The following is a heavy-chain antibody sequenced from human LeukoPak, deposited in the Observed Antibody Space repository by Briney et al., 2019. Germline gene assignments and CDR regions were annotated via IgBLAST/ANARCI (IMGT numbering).Heavy chain of an antibody. V-gene: IGHV1-18*01. J-gene: IGHJ6*02. CDR3: ARDRRGRDTAMAPYYGMDV. D-gene: IGHD5-18*01. CDR1: GYTFTSYG. CDR2: ISAYNGNT. Sequence: ASVKVSCKASGYTFTSYGISWVRQAPGQGLEWMGWISAYNGNTNYAQKLQGRVTMTTDTSTSTAYMELRSLRSDDTAVYYCARDRRGRDTAMAPYYGMDVWGQGTTVTVSS.